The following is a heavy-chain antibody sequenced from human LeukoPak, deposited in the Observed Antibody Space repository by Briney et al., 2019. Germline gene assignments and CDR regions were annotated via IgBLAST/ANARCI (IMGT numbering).Heavy chain of an antibody. V-gene: IGHV5-51*01. J-gene: IGHJ4*02. CDR1: GYSFTTYW. D-gene: IGHD3-22*01. CDR3: ARQFRDSSGYYSYYFDY. Sequence: GESLKISCKGSGYSFTTYWIDWVRQMPGRGLEWMGIIYPGDSDTRYSPSFQGQVTISADKSISTAYLQWSSLKASDTAMYYCARQFRDSSGYYSYYFDYWGQGTLVTVSS. CDR2: IYPGDSDT.